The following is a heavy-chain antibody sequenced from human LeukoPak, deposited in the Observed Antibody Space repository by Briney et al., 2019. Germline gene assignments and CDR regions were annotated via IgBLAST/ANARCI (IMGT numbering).Heavy chain of an antibody. CDR1: GFTFSSYS. D-gene: IGHD2-15*01. Sequence: PGGSLRLSCAASGFTFSSYSMNWVRQAPGKGLEWVSYISSSSSAIYYADSVKGRFTISRDNAKNSLYLQMNSLRDEDTAVYYCARASYCSGGSCYSGYWGQGTLVTVSS. CDR2: ISSSSSAI. CDR3: ARASYCSGGSCYSGY. V-gene: IGHV3-48*02. J-gene: IGHJ4*02.